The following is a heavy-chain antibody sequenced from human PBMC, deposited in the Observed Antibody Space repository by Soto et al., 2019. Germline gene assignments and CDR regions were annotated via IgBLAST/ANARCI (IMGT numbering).Heavy chain of an antibody. CDR3: ARRTAGGSETYCTSWFDT. CDR2: INHSGTT. V-gene: IGHV4-34*01. CDR1: GGSFSGYY. Sequence: QVHLQQWGAGLLKPSETLSLTCAVYGGSFSGYYWSWIRQPPGRGLEWIGEINHSGTTNYNPSLKSRVTMSVDTSKNQFSLRVTSVTAADSALYYCARRTAGGSETYCTSWFDTWGQGTLVTVSS. J-gene: IGHJ5*02. D-gene: IGHD3-10*01.